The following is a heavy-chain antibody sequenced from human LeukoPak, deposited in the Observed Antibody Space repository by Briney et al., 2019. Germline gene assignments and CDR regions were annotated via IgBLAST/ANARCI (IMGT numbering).Heavy chain of an antibody. Sequence: PGGSLRLSCAASGFTFSSYEMNWVRQAPGKGLEWVSYISSSGSTIYYADSVKGRFTISRDNAKNSLYLQMNSLRAEDTAVYYCARYKYYDFWSGYYDVYYYGMDVWGQGTTVTVSS. V-gene: IGHV3-48*03. CDR1: GFTFSSYE. CDR3: ARYKYYDFWSGYYDVYYYGMDV. J-gene: IGHJ6*02. D-gene: IGHD3-3*01. CDR2: ISSSGSTI.